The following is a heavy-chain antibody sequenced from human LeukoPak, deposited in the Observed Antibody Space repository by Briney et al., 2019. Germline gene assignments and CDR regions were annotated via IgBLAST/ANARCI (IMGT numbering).Heavy chain of an antibody. CDR1: GYTFTGYY. CDR2: INPNSGGT. CDR3: ARERYSYGSYAFDI. D-gene: IGHD5-18*01. V-gene: IGHV1-2*02. J-gene: IGHJ3*02. Sequence: ASVKVSCKASGYTFTGYYMHWVRQAPGQGLEWMGWINPNSGGTNYAQKLQGRVTMTRDTSISTAYMELSRLRSDDTAVYYCARERYSYGSYAFDIWGQGTMVTVSS.